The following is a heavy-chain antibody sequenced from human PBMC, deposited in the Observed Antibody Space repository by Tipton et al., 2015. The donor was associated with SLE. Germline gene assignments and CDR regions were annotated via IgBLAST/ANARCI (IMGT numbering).Heavy chain of an antibody. D-gene: IGHD5-24*01. J-gene: IGHJ3*02. CDR2: IYYCGST. CDR1: GGSTSSSRYY. V-gene: IGHV4-39*07. Sequence: TLSLTCTVSGGSTSSSRYYCGWLRQSPGTGLGWIGSIYYCGSTYLNPSLKSRVTISVDTSKNQFSLKRSSVTAADTAVYYCPRRGRDDDAFDIWGQGTMVTVSS. CDR3: PRRGRDDDAFDI.